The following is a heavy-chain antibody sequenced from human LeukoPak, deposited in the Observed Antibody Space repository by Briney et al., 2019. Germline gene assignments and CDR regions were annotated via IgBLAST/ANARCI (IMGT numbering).Heavy chain of an antibody. CDR3: AKNMDTWGIYDY. Sequence: QTGGSLRLSCAASGFTFSNYAMTWVRQAPGEGLEWVSLISGSRGKTYYADSVRGRFTISRDNSENTLYLQVSSLRAEDTAVYFCAKNMDTWGIYDYWGQGTLATVSS. CDR1: GFTFSNYA. J-gene: IGHJ4*02. D-gene: IGHD3-16*01. CDR2: ISGSRGKT. V-gene: IGHV3-23*01.